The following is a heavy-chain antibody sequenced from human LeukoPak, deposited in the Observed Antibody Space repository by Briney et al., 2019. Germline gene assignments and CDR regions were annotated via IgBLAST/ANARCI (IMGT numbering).Heavy chain of an antibody. V-gene: IGHV1-46*01. CDR3: ARGPYDYVWGSYSSSLHYFDY. J-gene: IGHJ4*02. Sequence: ASVKVSFKASGYTFTSYYMHWVRQAPGQGLEWMGIINPSGGSTSYAQKFQGRVTMTRDTSTSTVYMELSSLRSEDTAVYYCARGPYDYVWGSYSSSLHYFDYWGQGTLVTVSS. CDR2: INPSGGST. D-gene: IGHD3-16*02. CDR1: GYTFTSYY.